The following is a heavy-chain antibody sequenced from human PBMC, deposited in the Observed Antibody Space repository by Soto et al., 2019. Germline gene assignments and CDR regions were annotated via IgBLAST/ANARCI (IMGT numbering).Heavy chain of an antibody. CDR1: GFSLTTSGVG. D-gene: IGHD3-16*01. CDR3: AHKFLTRGRVYNWFDP. Sequence: QITLKESGPTLVKPTQTLTLTCTFSGFSLTTSGVGVGWIRQPPGKALEWLAVIYWDDDKRYSPSLKSRLTITKDTSKNQVVLTMPNMDPVATATYYCAHKFLTRGRVYNWFDPWGQGTLVTVSS. J-gene: IGHJ5*02. CDR2: IYWDDDK. V-gene: IGHV2-5*02.